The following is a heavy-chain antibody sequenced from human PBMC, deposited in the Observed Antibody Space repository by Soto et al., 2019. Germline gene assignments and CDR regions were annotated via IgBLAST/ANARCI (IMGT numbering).Heavy chain of an antibody. CDR1: GFSFSISP. CDR2: ISYDGTNK. CDR3: ATDQKTSGGQHWAFNYFDS. Sequence: GGSLRLSCAASGFSFSISPMHWVRQAPGKGPEWVALISYDGTNKFYADSVKGRFTISRDNSKSTLYLQVDSLRPEDAAVYYCATDQKTSGGQHWAFNYFDSWGQGTLVTVS. J-gene: IGHJ4*02. D-gene: IGHD7-27*01. V-gene: IGHV3-30-3*01.